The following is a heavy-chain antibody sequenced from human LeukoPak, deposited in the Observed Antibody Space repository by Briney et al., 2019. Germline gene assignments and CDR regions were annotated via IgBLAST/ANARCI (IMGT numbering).Heavy chain of an antibody. D-gene: IGHD6-13*01. V-gene: IGHV1-2*02. CDR2: INPNSGGT. CDR3: ARPNHAISIAADRTLDY. J-gene: IGHJ4*02. Sequence: ASVKVSCKASGYTFTGYYMHWVRQAPGQGLEWMGCINPNSGGTNYAQKFQGRVTMTRDTSISTAYMELSRLRSDDTAVYYCARPNHAISIAADRTLDYWGQGTLVTVSS. CDR1: GYTFTGYY.